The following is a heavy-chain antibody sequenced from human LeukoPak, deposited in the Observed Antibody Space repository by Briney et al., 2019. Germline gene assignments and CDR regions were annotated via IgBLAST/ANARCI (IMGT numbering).Heavy chain of an antibody. J-gene: IGHJ4*02. CDR2: IIPIFGTA. CDR1: GGTFSSYA. CDR3: ARGPVEMKAYYFDY. D-gene: IGHD5-24*01. V-gene: IGHV1-69*05. Sequence: SVKVSCKASGGTFSSYAISWVRQAPGQGLEWMGRIIPIFGTANYAQKFQGRVTITTDESTSTAYMEMSSLRSEDTAVYYCARGPVEMKAYYFDYWGQGTLVTVSS.